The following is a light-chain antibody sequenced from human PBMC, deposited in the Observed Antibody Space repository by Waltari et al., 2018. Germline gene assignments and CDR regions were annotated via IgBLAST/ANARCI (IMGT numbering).Light chain of an antibody. J-gene: IGKJ2*01. CDR2: GAS. Sequence: EIVMTQSPDTLSVFPGETATLSCRASQSVIRSVAWYQQKPGQAPRLLVFGASTRATGCAYRFVGRGSGTVFTLTISGLESDDFATYYCQQYDDWPPAYTFGQGTKLEIK. CDR3: QQYDDWPPAYT. V-gene: IGKV3-15*01. CDR1: QSVIRS.